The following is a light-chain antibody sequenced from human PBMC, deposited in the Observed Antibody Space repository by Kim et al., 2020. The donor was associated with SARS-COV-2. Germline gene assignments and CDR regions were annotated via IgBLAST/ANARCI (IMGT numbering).Light chain of an antibody. CDR2: DAS. J-gene: IGKJ4*01. CDR1: QSISSW. Sequence: DIQMTQSPSTLSASVGDRVTITCRASQSISSWLAWYQQKPGKAPKLLIYDASSLESGVPSRFSGSGSGTEFTLTISSLQPDDFETYYCQQYNSSPLTFGGGTKVDIK. CDR3: QQYNSSPLT. V-gene: IGKV1-5*01.